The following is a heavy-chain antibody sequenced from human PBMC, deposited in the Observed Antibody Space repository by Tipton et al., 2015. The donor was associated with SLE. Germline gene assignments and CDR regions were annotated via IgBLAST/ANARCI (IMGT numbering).Heavy chain of an antibody. V-gene: IGHV4-39*02. D-gene: IGHD3-16*01. CDR2: ITNNGNT. Sequence: TLSLTCTVSGGSISGSNYYWDWIRQPPGKGPEWIGLITNNGNTYYTPSLQSRVTLSVDTSKNHFSLKLTSVTAADTAVYYWARGGGGAFDIWGQGTMVTVSS. CDR3: ARGGGGAFDI. CDR1: GGSISGSNYY. J-gene: IGHJ3*02.